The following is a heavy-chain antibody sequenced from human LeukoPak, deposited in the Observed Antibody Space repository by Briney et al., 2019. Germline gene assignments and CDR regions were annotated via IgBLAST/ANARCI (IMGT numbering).Heavy chain of an antibody. CDR1: GFTFSSYG. Sequence: GGSLRLSCAASGFTFSSYGMHWVRQAPGKGLEWVAVIWYDGSNKYYADSVKGRFTISRDSSKNTLYLQMNSLRAEDTAVYYCAKEGAHSGYYYYFDYWGQGTLVTVSS. J-gene: IGHJ4*02. D-gene: IGHD3-22*01. CDR3: AKEGAHSGYYYYFDY. V-gene: IGHV3-33*06. CDR2: IWYDGSNK.